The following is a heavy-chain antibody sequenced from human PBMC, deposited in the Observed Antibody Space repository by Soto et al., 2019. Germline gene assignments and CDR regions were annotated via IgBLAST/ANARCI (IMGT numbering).Heavy chain of an antibody. J-gene: IGHJ4*02. CDR3: VRGGPVAGPTSSEAYHPFDF. V-gene: IGHV1-2*02. CDR1: GYTFTDYY. Sequence: QVQLVQSGAEVKKPGASVEVSCKASGYTFTDYYMHWVRQAPEQGLEYMGWINPSSGATDSAEKFQGRVTMTRDTSISTAHMELNRLNSDDTAVYYCVRGGPVAGPTSSEAYHPFDFWGQGPLVTVSS. D-gene: IGHD6-19*01. CDR2: INPSSGAT.